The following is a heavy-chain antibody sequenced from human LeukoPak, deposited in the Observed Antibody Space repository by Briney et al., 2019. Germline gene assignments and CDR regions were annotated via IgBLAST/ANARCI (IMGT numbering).Heavy chain of an antibody. CDR1: GVSISRYY. CDR2: IYYSGST. J-gene: IGHJ6*03. V-gene: IGHV4-59*01. Sequence: PSETLSLTCTVSGVSISRYYWSWIRQPPGKGLEWIGYIYYSGSTSYNPSLKSRVTISLDTSKNQFSLKLTSVTAADTAAYYCARIRGWEGSRSSYYYYMDVWGQGNTVTVSS. CDR3: ARIRGWEGSRSSYYYYMDV. D-gene: IGHD1-26*01.